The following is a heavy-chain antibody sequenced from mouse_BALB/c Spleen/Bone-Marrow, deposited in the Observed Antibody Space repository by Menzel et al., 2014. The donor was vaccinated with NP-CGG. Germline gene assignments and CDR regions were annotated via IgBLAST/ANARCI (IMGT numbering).Heavy chain of an antibody. CDR2: INPSSGYT. CDR1: GYTFTSYT. CDR3: ARPSFSYDYDEGYYCAMDY. V-gene: IGHV1-4*02. J-gene: IGHJ4*01. D-gene: IGHD2-4*01. Sequence: QLQQPAAELASPGASVKMSCKASGYTFTSYTMHWVKQRPGQGLEWIGYINPSSGYTEYNQKFKDKTTLTADKSSSTAYMQLNSLTSEDSAVYYCARPSFSYDYDEGYYCAMDYWGQGTSVTVSS.